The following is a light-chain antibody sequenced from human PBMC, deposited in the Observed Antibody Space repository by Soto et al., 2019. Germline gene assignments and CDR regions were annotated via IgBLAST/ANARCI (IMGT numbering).Light chain of an antibody. CDR1: QALSNY. J-gene: IGKJ5*01. CDR3: QQYYSYPRIT. CDR2: AAS. V-gene: IGKV1-9*01. Sequence: DIQLTQSPSVLSASVGDTVTITCRASQALSNYLAWYQQKPGKAPKLLIYAASTLQSGVPSRFSGSGSGTDFTLTISCLQSEDFATYYCQQYYSYPRITFGQGTRLEIK.